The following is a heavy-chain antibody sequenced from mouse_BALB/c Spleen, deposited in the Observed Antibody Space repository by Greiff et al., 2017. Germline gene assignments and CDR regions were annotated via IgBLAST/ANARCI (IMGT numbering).Heavy chain of an antibody. CDR2: IRNKANGYTT. J-gene: IGHJ4*01. CDR1: GFTFTDYY. Sequence: EVKLMESGGGLVQPGGSLRLSCATSGFTFTDYYMCWVRQPPGKALEWLGFIRNKANGYTTEYSASVQGLFTISRDNSQSILYLQMNTLRAEDSAAYDCARDIGRYYAMDYWGQGTSVTVSS. V-gene: IGHV7-3*02. CDR3: ARDIGRYYAMDY. D-gene: IGHD3-3*01.